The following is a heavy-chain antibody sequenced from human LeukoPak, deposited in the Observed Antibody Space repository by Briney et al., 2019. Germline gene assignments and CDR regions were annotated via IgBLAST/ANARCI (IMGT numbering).Heavy chain of an antibody. CDR2: ISSSSSTI. J-gene: IGHJ4*02. Sequence: PGGSLRLSCAASGFTFSSYIMNWVRQAPGKGLEWVSYISSSSSTIYYADSVKGRFTISRDNAKNSLYLQMNSLRAEDTAVYYCARGRSTVFFDYWGQGTLVTVSS. V-gene: IGHV3-48*01. CDR3: ARGRSTVFFDY. CDR1: GFTFSSYI. D-gene: IGHD5/OR15-5a*01.